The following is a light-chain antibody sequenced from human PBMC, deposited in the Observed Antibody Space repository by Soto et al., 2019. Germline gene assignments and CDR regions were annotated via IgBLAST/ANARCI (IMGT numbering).Light chain of an antibody. CDR1: NSNIGNNY. CDR3: ATWDSSLSGVL. CDR2: DND. V-gene: IGLV1-51*01. Sequence: QSVLTQPPSVSAAPGQRVTIPCSGTNSNIGNNYVSWYQQLPGSAPKLLIYDNDKRPSGIPDRFSGSKSGTSATLGVTGLQTGDEADYYCATWDSSLSGVLFGGGTKLTVL. J-gene: IGLJ2*01.